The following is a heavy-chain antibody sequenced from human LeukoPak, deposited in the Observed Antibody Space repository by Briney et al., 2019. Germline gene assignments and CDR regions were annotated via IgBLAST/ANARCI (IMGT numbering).Heavy chain of an antibody. CDR3: VRDSLGEP. D-gene: IGHD1-26*01. Sequence: PSETLSLTCSVSGYSISSGYYWGWIRQPPGKGLEWIGSIHHSGSTYYTPSLKSRVTISVDTSKNQFSLKLSSVTASDTAVYYCVRDSLGEPWGRGTLVTVSS. V-gene: IGHV4-38-2*02. J-gene: IGHJ5*02. CDR2: IHHSGST. CDR1: GYSISSGYY.